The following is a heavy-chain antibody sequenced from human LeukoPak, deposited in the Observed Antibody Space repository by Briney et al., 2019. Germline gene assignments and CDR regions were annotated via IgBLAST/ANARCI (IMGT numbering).Heavy chain of an antibody. CDR1: GGSISSYY. CDR3: AKLTVTTDYYYYGMDV. J-gene: IGHJ6*02. V-gene: IGHV4-34*01. D-gene: IGHD4-17*01. CDR2: INHSGST. Sequence: PSETLSLTCTVSGGSISSYYWSWIRQPPGKGLEWIGEINHSGSTNYNPSLKSRVTISVDTSKNQFSLKLSSVTAADTAVYYCAKLTVTTDYYYYGMDVWGQGTTVTVSS.